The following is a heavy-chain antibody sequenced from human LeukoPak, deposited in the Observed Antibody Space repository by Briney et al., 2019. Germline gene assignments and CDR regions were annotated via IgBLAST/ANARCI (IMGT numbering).Heavy chain of an antibody. D-gene: IGHD3-10*01. CDR1: GFTVSSNY. CDR2: IYGGGST. CDR3: ARDRAGDYADY. Sequence: PGGSLRLSCAASGFTVSSNYMSWVRQAPGKGLEWVSVIYGGGSTYYADSVKGRFTISRDNSKNTLYLQMNSLRAEDTAVYYCARDRAGDYADYWGQGTLVTASS. V-gene: IGHV3-66*02. J-gene: IGHJ4*02.